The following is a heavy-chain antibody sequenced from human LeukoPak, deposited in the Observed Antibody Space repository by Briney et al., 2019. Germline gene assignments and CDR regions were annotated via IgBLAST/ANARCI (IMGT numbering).Heavy chain of an antibody. J-gene: IGHJ4*02. V-gene: IGHV3-33*01. CDR3: ARDPTVTTPLSYFDY. Sequence: PGGSLRLSCTTSGFSFRTYNLHWVRQAPGKGLEWVAVIWYDGSNKYYADSVKGRFTISRDNSKNTLYLQMNSLRAEDTAVYYCARDPTVTTPLSYFDYWGQGTLVTVSS. D-gene: IGHD4-17*01. CDR2: IWYDGSNK. CDR1: GFSFRTYN.